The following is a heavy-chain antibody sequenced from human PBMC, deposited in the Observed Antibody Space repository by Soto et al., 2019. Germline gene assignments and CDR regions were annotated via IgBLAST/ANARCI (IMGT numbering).Heavy chain of an antibody. V-gene: IGHV3-53*01. Sequence: GGSLTLSCPASGFTVSGKKYLAWVRQAPGKGLEWVSALYDVDATYYADCVKGRFTTSADSSKTIVYLQMNGLRPDDTAVYYCASWHLREHAYDIWGQGTAVTVSS. D-gene: IGHD4-17*01. CDR3: ASWHLREHAYDI. J-gene: IGHJ3*02. CDR2: LYDVDAT. CDR1: GFTVSGKKY.